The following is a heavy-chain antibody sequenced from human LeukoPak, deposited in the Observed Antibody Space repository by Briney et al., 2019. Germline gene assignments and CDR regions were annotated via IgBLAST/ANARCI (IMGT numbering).Heavy chain of an antibody. J-gene: IGHJ4*02. CDR2: INHSGST. CDR1: GGSFSGYY. CDR3: ATRYNWNRTLFDY. D-gene: IGHD1-20*01. V-gene: IGHV4-34*01. Sequence: SETLSLTCAVYGGSFSGYYWSWIRQPPGKGLEWIGEINHSGSTNYNPPLKSRVTISVDTSKNQFSLKLSSVTAADTAVYYCATRYNWNRTLFDYWGQGTLVTVSP.